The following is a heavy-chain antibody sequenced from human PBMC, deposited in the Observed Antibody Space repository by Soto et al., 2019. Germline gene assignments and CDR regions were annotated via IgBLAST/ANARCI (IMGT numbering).Heavy chain of an antibody. CDR1: GFTFDDYA. CDR3: AKAGVYYYDSSGYYFDY. D-gene: IGHD3-22*01. J-gene: IGHJ4*02. V-gene: IGHV3-9*01. Sequence: PGGSLRLSCAASGFTFDDYAMHWVRQAPGKGLEWVSGISWNSGSIGYADSVKGRFTISRDNAKNSLYLQMNSLRAEDTALYYCAKAGVYYYDSSGYYFDYWGQGTLVTVSS. CDR2: ISWNSGSI.